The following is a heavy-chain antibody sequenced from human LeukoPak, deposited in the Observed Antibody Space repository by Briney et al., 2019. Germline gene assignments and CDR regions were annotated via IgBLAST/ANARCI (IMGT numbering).Heavy chain of an antibody. D-gene: IGHD1-26*01. Sequence: KPSETLSLTCTVSGYSINSGYYWGWIRQPPGKGLEWIGSIDHSGSTYYNPSLKSRVTISVDTSKNQFSLKLSSVTAADTAVYYCARVEEDYYLGENWFDPWGQGTLVTVSS. J-gene: IGHJ5*02. CDR2: IDHSGST. CDR3: ARVEEDYYLGENWFDP. CDR1: GYSINSGYY. V-gene: IGHV4-38-2*02.